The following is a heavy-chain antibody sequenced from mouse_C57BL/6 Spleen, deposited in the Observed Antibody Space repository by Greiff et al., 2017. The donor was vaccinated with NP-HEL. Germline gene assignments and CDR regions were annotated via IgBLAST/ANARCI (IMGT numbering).Heavy chain of an antibody. CDR2: INPNNGGT. J-gene: IGHJ4*01. CDR3: ARDYYGSSYDAMDY. V-gene: IGHV1-18*01. D-gene: IGHD1-1*01. CDR1: GYTFTDYN. Sequence: VQLQQSGPELVKPGASVKIPCKASGYTFTDYNMDWVKQSHGKSLEWIGDINPNNGGTIYNQKFKGKATLTVDKSSSTAYMELLSLTSEDTAVYYCARDYYGSSYDAMDYWGQGTSVTVSS.